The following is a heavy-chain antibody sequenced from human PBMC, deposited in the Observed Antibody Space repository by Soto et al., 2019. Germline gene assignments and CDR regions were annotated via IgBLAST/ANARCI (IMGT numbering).Heavy chain of an antibody. CDR2: ISPIFGTA. J-gene: IGHJ6*02. CDR1: GGTFSSYA. Sequence: QVQLVQSGAEVKKPGSSVKVSCKASGGTFSSYAISWVRQAPGQGLEWMGGISPIFGTADYAQKFQGRVTITADESTSTAYMELSSLRSEDTAVYYCASHCGGDCYSRSPPYYYYGMDVWGQGTTVTVSS. CDR3: ASHCGGDCYSRSPPYYYYGMDV. V-gene: IGHV1-69*12. D-gene: IGHD2-21*02.